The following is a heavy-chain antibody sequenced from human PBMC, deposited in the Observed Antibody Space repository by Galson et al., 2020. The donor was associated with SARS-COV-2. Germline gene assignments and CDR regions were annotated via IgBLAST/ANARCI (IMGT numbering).Heavy chain of an antibody. V-gene: IGHV3-43*01. Sequence: GGSLRLSCAASGFTFDDYTMYWVRQAPGKGLDWVSLISWNGDSTYHADSVKGRFTISRDNSKNSVYLQMNSLRTEDTALYYCAKGEKYYDFWSGYLDVWGQGTTVTVSS. CDR1: GFTFDDYT. J-gene: IGHJ6*02. D-gene: IGHD3-3*01. CDR3: AKGEKYYDFWSGYLDV. CDR2: ISWNGDST.